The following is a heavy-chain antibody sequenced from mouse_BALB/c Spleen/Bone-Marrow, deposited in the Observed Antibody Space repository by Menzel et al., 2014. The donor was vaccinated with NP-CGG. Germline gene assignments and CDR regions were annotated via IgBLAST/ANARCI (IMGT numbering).Heavy chain of an antibody. Sequence: EVKLMESGGDLVKHGGSLKLSCAASGFTFSTYGMSWVRQTPDKRLEWVATISSGGSYTYYPDSVKGRFTISRDNAKNTLYLQMSSLKSEDTAMYYCARQGGYFDYKRQGSTPPVPS. CDR2: ISSGGSYT. CDR1: GFTFSTYG. J-gene: IGHJ2*01. V-gene: IGHV5-6*01. CDR3: ARQGGYFDY.